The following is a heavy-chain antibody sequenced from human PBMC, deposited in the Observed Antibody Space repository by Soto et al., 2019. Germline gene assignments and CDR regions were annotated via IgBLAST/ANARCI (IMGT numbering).Heavy chain of an antibody. CDR1: GYTFIGYY. CDR2: INPNSGEV. V-gene: IGHV1-2*06. CDR3: ARDPRPFWYFDY. J-gene: IGHJ4*02. Sequence: ASVKVSCKASGYTFIGYYIHWVRQAPGQGLEWMGRINPNSGEVTYGETFQGRVTMTRDTSNNTAYMELSRLRSDDTAVYYCARDPRPFWYFDYWGQGTLVTVSS. D-gene: IGHD6-6*01.